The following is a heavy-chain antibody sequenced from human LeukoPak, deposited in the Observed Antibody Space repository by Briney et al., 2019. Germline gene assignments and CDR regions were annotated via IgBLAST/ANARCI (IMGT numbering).Heavy chain of an antibody. CDR2: MNPNSGNT. J-gene: IGHJ4*02. CDR1: GYTFTSYD. D-gene: IGHD6-19*01. Sequence: EASVKVSCKASGYTFTSYDINWVRQATGQGLEWMGWMNPNSGNTGYAQKFQGRVTMTRNTSISTAYMELSSLRSEDTAVYYCAGSSGWDEYYFDYWGQGTLVTVSS. CDR3: AGSSGWDEYYFDY. V-gene: IGHV1-8*01.